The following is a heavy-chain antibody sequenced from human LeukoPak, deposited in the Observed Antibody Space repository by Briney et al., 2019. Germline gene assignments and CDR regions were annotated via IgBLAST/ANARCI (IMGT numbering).Heavy chain of an antibody. V-gene: IGHV1-8*01. Sequence: ASVKVSCKASGYTFTTHDINWVRQATGQGLEWLGWMSPNSGDTGYAQKFQGRVTMTSDSSISTAYMELSSLRSEDTAIYYCVRXPPNWXFDYXXQGTLVTVSS. D-gene: IGHD7-27*01. CDR3: VRXPPNWXFDY. CDR2: MSPNSGDT. CDR1: GYTFTTHD. J-gene: IGHJ4*02.